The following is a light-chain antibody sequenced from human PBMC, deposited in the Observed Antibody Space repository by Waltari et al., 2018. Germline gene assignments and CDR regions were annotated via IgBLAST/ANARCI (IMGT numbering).Light chain of an antibody. Sequence: DIQMTQSPSTLSASVGARVTITCRASQSIGTWLAWYQQKPGKAPKLLLYKASSLEKGVPSRFSGGGSGTQFTLTITSLQPDDFATYYCQQYNGYPYSFGQGTKLDIK. CDR2: KAS. J-gene: IGKJ2*01. CDR1: QSIGTW. V-gene: IGKV1-5*03. CDR3: QQYNGYPYS.